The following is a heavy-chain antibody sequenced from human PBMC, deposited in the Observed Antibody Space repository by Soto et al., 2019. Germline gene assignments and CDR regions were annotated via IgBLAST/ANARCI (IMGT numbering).Heavy chain of an antibody. CDR1: GGTFSSYT. CDR3: ASVAVADVALDI. V-gene: IGHV1-69*02. J-gene: IGHJ3*02. D-gene: IGHD6-19*01. CDR2: IIPILGIA. Sequence: QVQLVQSGAEVKKPGSSVKVSCKASGGTFSSYTISWVRQAPGQGLEWMGRIIPILGIANYAQKFQGRVTTTTDKSTSTAYMELSSLRSEDTAVYYCASVAVADVALDIWGQGTMVTVSS.